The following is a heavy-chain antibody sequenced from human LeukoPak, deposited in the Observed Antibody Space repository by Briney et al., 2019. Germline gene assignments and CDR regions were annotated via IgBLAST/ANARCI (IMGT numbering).Heavy chain of an antibody. CDR1: GGSISSSSYY. V-gene: IGHV4-39*07. J-gene: IGHJ3*02. D-gene: IGHD3-10*01. Sequence: SETLSLTCTVSGGSISSSSYYWGWIRQPPGKGLEWIGSIYYSGSTYYNPSLKTRVTISLDTSRNQFSLKLNSVTAADTAVYYCAKSNGYGLVGIWGQGTMVTVSS. CDR2: IYYSGST. CDR3: AKSNGYGLVGI.